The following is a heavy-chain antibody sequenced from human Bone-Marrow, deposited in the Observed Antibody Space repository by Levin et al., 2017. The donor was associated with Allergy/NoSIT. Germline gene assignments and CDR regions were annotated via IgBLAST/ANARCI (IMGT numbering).Heavy chain of an antibody. V-gene: IGHV4-31*03. D-gene: IGHD1-14*01. J-gene: IGHJ4*02. CDR3: ARGRDAYKLGF. CDR1: GGSVSSGVYY. Sequence: SETLSLTCTVSGGSVSSGVYYWGWIRQHPGKGLECIGYIHPSGSTNYNPSLNSRVTMSVDMSKNQISLKMISVTAADTAVYYRARGRDAYKLGFWGQGTLVTVS. CDR2: IHPSGST.